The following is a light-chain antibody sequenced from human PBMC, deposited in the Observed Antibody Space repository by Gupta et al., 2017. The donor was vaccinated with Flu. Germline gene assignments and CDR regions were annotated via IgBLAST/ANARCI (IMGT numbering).Light chain of an antibody. CDR3: RHGGAWRPYS. V-gene: IGKV3-11*01. J-gene: IGKJ2*01. CDR2: AAT. CDR1: QTIGNY. Sequence: EIVLTQSPATLSLSPGERATLSCRASQTIGNYLAWYQQKPGQSPRLLIYAATSRTTGVPARFIGSGSGTDFTLTISSLEAEDFAIYYWRHGGAWRPYSFGQGTKVE.